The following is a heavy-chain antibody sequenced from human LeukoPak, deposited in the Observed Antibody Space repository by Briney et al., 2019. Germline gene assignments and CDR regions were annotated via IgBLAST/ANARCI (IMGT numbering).Heavy chain of an antibody. CDR1: GGSVSSSNHH. J-gene: IGHJ3*02. Sequence: SETLSLTCNVSGGSVSSSNHHWAWIRQSPGMGLEWVGTFFSTGRTSQNPDPSLKGRVTLSVDTSRNQFSLQLRSLTAADTAIFYCARHRAEMATITDDAFDIWGQGTVVTVSS. CDR2: FFSTGRT. CDR3: ARHRAEMATITDDAFDI. V-gene: IGHV4-39*01. D-gene: IGHD5-24*01.